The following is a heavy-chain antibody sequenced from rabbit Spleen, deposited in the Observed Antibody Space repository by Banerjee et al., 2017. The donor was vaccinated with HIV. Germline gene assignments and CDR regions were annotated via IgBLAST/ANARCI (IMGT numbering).Heavy chain of an antibody. J-gene: IGHJ6*01. Sequence: SLENSGGDLVKPGASLTLSCAASGFSFSHTGYMGWVRRPPGKGPEWIACIGAGVSYTTYYATWAKGRFTISKTTSTTVTLQMTRLTAADTATYFCARDAGTSCSTYGMDFWGQGTLVTVS. D-gene: IGHD8-1*01. CDR2: IGAGVSYTT. V-gene: IGHV1S40*01. CDR1: GFSFSHTGY. CDR3: ARDAGTSCSTYGMDF.